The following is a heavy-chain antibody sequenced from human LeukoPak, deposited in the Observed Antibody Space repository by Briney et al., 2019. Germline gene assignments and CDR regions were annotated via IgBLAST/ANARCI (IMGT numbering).Heavy chain of an antibody. CDR1: GGSISSYY. CDR2: IYYSGST. V-gene: IGHV4-59*12. Sequence: PSETLSLTCTVSGGSISSYYWSWIRQPPGKGLEWIGYIYYSGSTNYNPSLKSRVTISVDTSKNQFSLKLSSVTAADTAVYYCARDGDSSSWYYFDYWGQGTLVTVSS. J-gene: IGHJ4*02. D-gene: IGHD6-13*01. CDR3: ARDGDSSSWYYFDY.